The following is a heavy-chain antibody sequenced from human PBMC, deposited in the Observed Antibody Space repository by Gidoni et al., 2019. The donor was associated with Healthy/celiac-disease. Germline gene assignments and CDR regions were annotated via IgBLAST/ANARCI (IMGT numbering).Heavy chain of an antibody. D-gene: IGHD6-19*01. J-gene: IGHJ4*02. CDR3: VKSRIAVAGFFDY. CDR2: ISSNGGST. Sequence: EVQLVESGGGLVQPGGSLRLSCSASGLPFSSYAMHWVRQAPGKGLEYVSAISSNGGSTYYADSVKGRFTISRDNSKNTLYLQMSSLRAEDTAVYYCVKSRIAVAGFFDYWGQGTLVTVSS. CDR1: GLPFSSYA. V-gene: IGHV3-64D*08.